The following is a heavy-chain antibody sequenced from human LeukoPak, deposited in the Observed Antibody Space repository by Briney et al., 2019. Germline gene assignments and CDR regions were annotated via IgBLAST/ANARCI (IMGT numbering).Heavy chain of an antibody. D-gene: IGHD6-13*01. V-gene: IGHV6-1*01. Sequence: SQTLSLTCAISGDSVSSNSAACNWIRQSPSKGLEWLGRTYYRSKWYNDYAVSVKSRITINPDTSKNQFSLQLNSVTPEDTAVYYCARDLGSFPGIAAAGNVYYYYGMDVWGQGTTVTVSS. J-gene: IGHJ6*02. CDR1: GDSVSSNSAA. CDR2: TYYRSKWYN. CDR3: ARDLGSFPGIAAAGNVYYYYGMDV.